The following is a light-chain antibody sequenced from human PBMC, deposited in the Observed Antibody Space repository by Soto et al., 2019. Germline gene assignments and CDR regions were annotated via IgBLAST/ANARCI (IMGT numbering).Light chain of an antibody. V-gene: IGLV2-14*01. CDR2: EVS. CDR3: SSSTSCSLRL. J-gene: IGLJ1*01. CDR1: SSDVGGYNY. Sequence: QSVLTQPASVSGSPGQSITISCTGASSDVGGYNYVSWYQQHPGKAPKLMIYEVSNRPSGVSNRFSGSKSGNTASLTISGLQAEDGADYYCSSSTSCSLRLFGTGTKLTAL.